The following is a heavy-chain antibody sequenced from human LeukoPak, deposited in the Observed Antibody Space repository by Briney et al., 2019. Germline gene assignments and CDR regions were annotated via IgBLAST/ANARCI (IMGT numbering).Heavy chain of an antibody. V-gene: IGHV4-4*07. CDR1: GGSVSTYY. J-gene: IGHJ4*02. Sequence: SETLSLTRTVSGGSVSTYYWSWIRQPAGKGLEFIGRFFTSGTSGTTNYNPSLKSRVTMSLDTSKNQFSLKLSSVTAADTAVYYCARGWGAALDYWGQGTLVTVSS. D-gene: IGHD6-6*01. CDR2: FFTSGTSGTT. CDR3: ARGWGAALDY.